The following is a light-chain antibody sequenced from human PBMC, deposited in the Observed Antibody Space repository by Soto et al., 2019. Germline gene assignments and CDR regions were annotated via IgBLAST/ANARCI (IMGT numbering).Light chain of an antibody. CDR2: EVT. CDR1: SSDVGGYNF. V-gene: IGLV2-8*01. Sequence: QSALTQPPSASGSLGQPVTISCTGTSSDVGGYNFVSWYQQHPGKAPKLMIYEVTKRLSGVPDRFSGSKSGNTASLTVSGLQAEDEADYFCSSFAGNNHLLFGGGTKVTVL. CDR3: SSFAGNNHLL. J-gene: IGLJ2*01.